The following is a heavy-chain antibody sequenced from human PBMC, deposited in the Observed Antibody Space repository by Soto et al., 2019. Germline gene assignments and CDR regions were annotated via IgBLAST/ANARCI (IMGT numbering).Heavy chain of an antibody. CDR3: ATESGSTYGYFDH. CDR1: GGSVTSDEDY. V-gene: IGHV4-30-4*01. Sequence: KTSETLSLTCTVSGGSVTSDEDYWTWIRQSPGKGLEWIGYISNSGSTGYNPSLKTRLSMSVDGSKNQFTLRLTSVTAADTAVYFCATESGSTYGYFDHWGQGTQVTVSS. CDR2: ISNSGST. J-gene: IGHJ4*02. D-gene: IGHD5-18*01.